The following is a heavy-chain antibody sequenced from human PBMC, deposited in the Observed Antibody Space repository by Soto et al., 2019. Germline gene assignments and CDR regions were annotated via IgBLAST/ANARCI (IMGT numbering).Heavy chain of an antibody. J-gene: IGHJ6*03. CDR3: AKGPRVYDLMDV. V-gene: IGHV3-23*01. D-gene: IGHD5-12*01. CDR2: ISGSGGST. CDR1: GFTFSSYA. Sequence: GGSLRLSCAASGFTFSSYAMSWVRQAPGKGLEWVSAISGSGGSTYYADSVKGRFTISRDNSKNTLYLQMNSPRAEDTAVYYCAKGPRVYDLMDVWGKGTTVTVPS.